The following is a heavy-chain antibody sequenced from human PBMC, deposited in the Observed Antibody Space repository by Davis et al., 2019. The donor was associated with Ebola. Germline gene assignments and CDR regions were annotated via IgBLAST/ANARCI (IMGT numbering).Heavy chain of an antibody. V-gene: IGHV3-74*01. CDR2: INSDGSST. CDR3: ARMYYDFWSGSYGMDV. J-gene: IGHJ6*02. CDR1: GFTFDDYA. Sequence: GESLKISCAAPGFTFDDYAMHWVRQAPGKGLVWVSRINSDGSSTSYADSVKGRFTISRDNAKNTLYLQMNRLRAEDTAVYYCARMYYDFWSGSYGMDVWGQGTTVTVSS. D-gene: IGHD3-3*01.